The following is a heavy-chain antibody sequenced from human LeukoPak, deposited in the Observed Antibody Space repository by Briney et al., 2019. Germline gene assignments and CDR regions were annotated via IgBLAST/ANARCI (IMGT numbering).Heavy chain of an antibody. Sequence: GGSLRLSCAASGFTFSSYAMSWVRQAPGKGMEWVSAISGSGGSTYYADSVKGRFTISRDNSKNTLYLQMNSLRAEDTAVYYCAKPFNTTGTTNWFDPWGQGTLVTVSS. CDR3: AKPFNTTGTTNWFDP. D-gene: IGHD1-1*01. V-gene: IGHV3-23*01. J-gene: IGHJ5*02. CDR1: GFTFSSYA. CDR2: ISGSGGST.